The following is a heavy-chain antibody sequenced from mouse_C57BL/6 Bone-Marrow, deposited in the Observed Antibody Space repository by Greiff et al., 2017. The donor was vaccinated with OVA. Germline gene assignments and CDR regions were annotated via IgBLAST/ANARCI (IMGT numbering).Heavy chain of an antibody. CDR2: INPSTGGT. J-gene: IGHJ3*01. CDR3: ARSGTSPFAC. D-gene: IGHD4-1*01. V-gene: IGHV1-42*01. Sequence: EVQLQQSGPELVKPGASVKISCKASGYSFTGYYMNWVKQSPEKSLEWIGEINPSTGGTTYNQKFKAKATLTVDKSSSTAYMQLKSLTSEDSAVDYCARSGTSPFACWGQGTLVTVSA. CDR1: GYSFTGYY.